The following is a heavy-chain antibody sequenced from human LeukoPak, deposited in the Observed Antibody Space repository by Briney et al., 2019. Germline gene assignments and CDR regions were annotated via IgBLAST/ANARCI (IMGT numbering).Heavy chain of an antibody. CDR2: ISSSGSTI. J-gene: IGHJ3*02. CDR3: AREYNWKQEGAFDI. D-gene: IGHD1-20*01. CDR1: GFTFSSYE. Sequence: GGSLRLSCAASGFTFSSYEMNWVRQAPGKGLEWVSYISSSGSTIYYVDSVKGRFTISRDNAKNSLYLQMNSLRAEDTAVYYCAREYNWKQEGAFDIWGQGTMVTVSS. V-gene: IGHV3-48*03.